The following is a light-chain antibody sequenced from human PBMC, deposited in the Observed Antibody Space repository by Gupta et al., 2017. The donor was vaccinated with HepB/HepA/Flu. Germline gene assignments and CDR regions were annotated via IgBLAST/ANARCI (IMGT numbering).Light chain of an antibody. Sequence: QSVLTLPPSLSGAHGQRVTTPCTRRTSNFGEGYNVHWYQHLPGTAPNLLIFRNSNRPSGVPDRFSGSKSGTSASLAISGLQAEDEADYYCQTYDSSLSGHVFGTGTKVTVL. CDR1: TSNFGEGYN. V-gene: IGLV1-40*01. J-gene: IGLJ1*01. CDR2: RNS. CDR3: QTYDSSLSGHV.